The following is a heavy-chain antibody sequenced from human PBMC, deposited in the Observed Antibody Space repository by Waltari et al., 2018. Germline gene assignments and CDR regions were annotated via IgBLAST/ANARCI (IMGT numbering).Heavy chain of an antibody. CDR2: VLSNGKT. V-gene: IGHV4-4*02. CDR3: ARDRGRGLYLDA. D-gene: IGHD2-15*01. J-gene: IGHJ5*02. Sequence: QLQLQESGPGLVKPSRTLSLSCSVSGDSVPSTNWWSWVRQSPRRGLEWIGQVLSNGKTNYSPSFASRVTMSLDASNNQFSLKVTSATAADTAVYYCARDRGRGLYLDAWDPGTLVTVSP. CDR1: GDSVPSTNW.